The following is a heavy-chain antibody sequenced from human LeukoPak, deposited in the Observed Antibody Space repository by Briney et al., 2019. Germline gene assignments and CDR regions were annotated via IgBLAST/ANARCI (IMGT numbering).Heavy chain of an antibody. Sequence: GGSLRLSCAASGFTFRDYTMNWVRQAPGKGLEWVSAISKSGTYIKYADSVKGRLTVSRDNAKNSLFLQMNSPRVEDTAVYYCAREVVIVVEPAANTIDYWGQGTRVTVSS. J-gene: IGHJ4*02. CDR3: AREVVIVVEPAANTIDY. V-gene: IGHV3-21*01. CDR1: GFTFRDYT. D-gene: IGHD2-2*01. CDR2: ISKSGTYI.